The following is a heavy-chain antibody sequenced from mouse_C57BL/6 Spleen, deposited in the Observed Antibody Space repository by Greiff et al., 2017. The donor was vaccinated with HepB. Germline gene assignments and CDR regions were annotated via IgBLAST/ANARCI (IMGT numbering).Heavy chain of an antibody. J-gene: IGHJ4*01. V-gene: IGHV1-82*01. Sequence: QVQLQQSGPELVKPGASVKISCKASGYAFSSSWMNWVKQRPGKGLEWIGRIYPGDGDTNYNGKFKGKATLTADKSSSTAYMQLSSLTSEDSAVYFCARDGYDGGYAMDYWGQGPSVTVSS. CDR2: IYPGDGDT. D-gene: IGHD2-2*01. CDR1: GYAFSSSW. CDR3: ARDGYDGGYAMDY.